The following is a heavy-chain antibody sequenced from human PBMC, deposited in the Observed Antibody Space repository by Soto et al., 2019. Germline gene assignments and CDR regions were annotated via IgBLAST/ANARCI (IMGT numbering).Heavy chain of an antibody. Sequence: SETLSVTCTVSGGSLSSSSYYLGWLRQAPGKGLEWIGSIYYSGSTYYNPSLKSRVTISVDTSKNQFSLKLSSVTAADTAVYYCARPGDYWGGDYYGMDVWGQGTTIT. CDR3: ARPGDYWGGDYYGMDV. CDR1: GGSLSSSSYY. V-gene: IGHV4-39*01. J-gene: IGHJ6*02. D-gene: IGHD4-17*01. CDR2: IYYSGST.